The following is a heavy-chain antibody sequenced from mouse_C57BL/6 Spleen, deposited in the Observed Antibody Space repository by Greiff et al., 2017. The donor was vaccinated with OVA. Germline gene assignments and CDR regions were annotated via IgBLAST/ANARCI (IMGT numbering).Heavy chain of an antibody. J-gene: IGHJ4*01. CDR1: GFTFSSYA. CDR3: ARDNRPYAMDY. CDR2: ISDGGSYT. V-gene: IGHV5-4*01. Sequence: EVKLEESGGGLVKPGGSLKLSCAASGFTFSSYAMSWVRQTPEKRLEWVATISDGGSYTYYPDNVKGRFTISRDNAKNNLYLQMSHLKSEDTAMYYCARDNRPYAMDYWGKGTSVTVSS.